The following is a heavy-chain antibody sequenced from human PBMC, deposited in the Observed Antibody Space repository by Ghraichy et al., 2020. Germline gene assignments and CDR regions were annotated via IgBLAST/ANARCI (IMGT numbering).Heavy chain of an antibody. CDR3: ARVKGAVAGDWYFDL. D-gene: IGHD6-19*01. J-gene: IGHJ2*01. CDR1: GYTFTSYG. CDR2: ISAYNGYT. V-gene: IGHV1-18*01. Sequence: ASVKVSCKASGYTFTSYGISWVRQAPGQGLEWMGWISAYNGYTNYAQKLQDRVTMTTDTSTSTAYMELRSLRSDDTAVYYCARVKGAVAGDWYFDLWGRGTLVTVSS.